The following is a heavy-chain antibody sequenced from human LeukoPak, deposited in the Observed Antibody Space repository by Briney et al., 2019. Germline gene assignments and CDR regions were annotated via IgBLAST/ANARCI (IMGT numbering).Heavy chain of an antibody. D-gene: IGHD6-19*01. CDR1: GGSFSGYY. CDR3: ARGAQQWNYYYYYMDV. J-gene: IGHJ6*03. V-gene: IGHV4-34*01. Sequence: PSETLSLTCAVYGGSFSGYYWSWIRQPPGKGLEGIGEINHSGSTNYNPSLKSRVTISVDTPKKQFSLKLRSVTAADTAGFYCARGAQQWNYYYYYMDVWGKGTTVTVSS. CDR2: INHSGST.